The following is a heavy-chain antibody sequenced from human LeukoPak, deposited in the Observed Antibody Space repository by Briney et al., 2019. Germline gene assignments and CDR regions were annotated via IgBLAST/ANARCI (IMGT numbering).Heavy chain of an antibody. Sequence: PSETLSLTCSVSGDSISSHTSYWAWVRQPPGNGLEWIGIIYDSGTTYYNPSLKSRVTISGDTSKKQFSLKLNSVTATDTAVYYCARRKLFVFDNTRHWHLDSWGQGTLVTVSA. CDR1: GDSISSHTSY. CDR3: ARRKLFVFDNTRHWHLDS. V-gene: IGHV4-39*01. D-gene: IGHD1-1*01. J-gene: IGHJ4*02. CDR2: IYDSGTT.